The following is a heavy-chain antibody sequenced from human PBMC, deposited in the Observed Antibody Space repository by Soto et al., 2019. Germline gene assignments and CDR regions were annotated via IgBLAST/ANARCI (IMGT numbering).Heavy chain of an antibody. Sequence: QVQLQESGPGLVKPSQTLSLTCTVSGGSISSGGYYWSWIRQHPGKGLEWIGYIYYSGSTYYNPSLKIRGTISVDTCKNQFSLKLGSVTAADTAVYYCARDRLGMRLGWGYYGMDVWGQGTTVTVSS. CDR3: ARDRLGMRLGWGYYGMDV. CDR1: GGSISSGGYY. V-gene: IGHV4-31*03. D-gene: IGHD2-21*01. J-gene: IGHJ6*02. CDR2: IYYSGST.